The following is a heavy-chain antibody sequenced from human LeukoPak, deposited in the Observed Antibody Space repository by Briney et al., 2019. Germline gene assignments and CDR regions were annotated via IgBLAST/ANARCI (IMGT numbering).Heavy chain of an antibody. CDR3: ARVGIYGDYFDY. J-gene: IGHJ4*02. D-gene: IGHD4-17*01. CDR1: GGSISSYY. Sequence: PSETLSLTCTVSGGSISSYYWSWIRQPPGKGLEWIGYIYYSGSTNYNPPLKSRVTISVDTSKNQFSLKLSSVTAADTAVYYCARVGIYGDYFDYWGQGTLVTVSS. V-gene: IGHV4-59*01. CDR2: IYYSGST.